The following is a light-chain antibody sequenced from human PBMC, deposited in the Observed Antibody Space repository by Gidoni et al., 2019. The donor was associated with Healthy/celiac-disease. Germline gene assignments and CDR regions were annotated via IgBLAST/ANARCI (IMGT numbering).Light chain of an antibody. Sequence: DSVMTQSPLSLPVTPGEPAAISCRSSQSLLHSNGYNYLDWYLQKPGQSPQLLIYLGSNRASGVPDRFSGSVSGTDFTLKISRVEAEDVGVYYCMQALQTPPFTFGPGTKVEIK. V-gene: IGKV2-28*01. J-gene: IGKJ3*01. CDR2: LGS. CDR1: QSLLHSNGYNY. CDR3: MQALQTPPFT.